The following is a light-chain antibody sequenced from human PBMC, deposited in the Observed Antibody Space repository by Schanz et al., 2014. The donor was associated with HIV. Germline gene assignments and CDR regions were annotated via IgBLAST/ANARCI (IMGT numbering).Light chain of an antibody. CDR3: SSYSLRSLL. J-gene: IGLJ2*01. CDR2: DVS. CDR1: SSDVGGYNY. V-gene: IGLV2-14*01. Sequence: QSALTQPASVSGSPGQSITISCTGTSSDVGGYNYVSWYQQHPGKAPKLMIYDVSNRPSGVSNRFSGSKSGNTASLTVSGLRAEDEADYYCSSYSLRSLLFGGGTKLTVL.